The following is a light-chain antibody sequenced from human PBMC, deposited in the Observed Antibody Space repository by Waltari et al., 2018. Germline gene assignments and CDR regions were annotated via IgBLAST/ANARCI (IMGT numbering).Light chain of an antibody. CDR1: QGVNRW. CDR2: QAS. V-gene: IGKV1-12*01. Sequence: DFPLPQSPSSLSASVGDRVSITCRASQGVNRWLAWYQQKPGKAPKLLIYQASRLQSGVPSRFSGSGSGTDFTLTISSLQPEDFATYYCQQYNSAPFSFGQGTKVEIK. CDR3: QQYNSAPFS. J-gene: IGKJ2*03.